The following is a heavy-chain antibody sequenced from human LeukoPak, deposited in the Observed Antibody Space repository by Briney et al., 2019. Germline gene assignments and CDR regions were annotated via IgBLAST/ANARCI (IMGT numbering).Heavy chain of an antibody. CDR1: GGSISSYY. Sequence: SETLSLTCTVSGGSISSYYWSWIRQPPGKGLEWIGYIYYSGSTNYNPSLKSRVTISVDTSKNQFSLKLSSVTAADTAVYYCARSAYCGGDCYGYFDYWGQGTLVTVSS. J-gene: IGHJ4*02. V-gene: IGHV4-59*01. CDR2: IYYSGST. CDR3: ARSAYCGGDCYGYFDY. D-gene: IGHD2-21*02.